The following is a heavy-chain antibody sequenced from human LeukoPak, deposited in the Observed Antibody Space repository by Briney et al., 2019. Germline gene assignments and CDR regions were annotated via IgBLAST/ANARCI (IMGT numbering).Heavy chain of an antibody. D-gene: IGHD2-2*01. J-gene: IGHJ3*02. CDR3: ARVGSQSSTRVSDVFDI. CDR1: GGTFSSYA. CDR2: INPIFGTA. V-gene: IGHV1-69*13. Sequence: SVKVSCKASGGTFSSYAISWVRQAPGQGLEWMGGINPIFGTANYAQKFQGRVTITADESTSTAYMELSSLRSEDTAVYYCARVGSQSSTRVSDVFDIWGQGTMGTVSS.